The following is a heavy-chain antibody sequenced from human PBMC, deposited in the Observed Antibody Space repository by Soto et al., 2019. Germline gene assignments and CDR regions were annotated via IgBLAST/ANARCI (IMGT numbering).Heavy chain of an antibody. V-gene: IGHV1-3*01. D-gene: IGHD3-16*01. CDR1: GYTFTSYA. Sequence: ASVKVSCKASGYTFTSYAMHWVRQAPGQRLEWMGWINAGNGNTKYSQKFQGRVTITRDTSASTAYMELSSLRSEDTAVYYCAMIPVDTYMIYWFDPWGQGTLVTVSS. CDR2: INAGNGNT. J-gene: IGHJ5*01. CDR3: AMIPVDTYMIYWFDP.